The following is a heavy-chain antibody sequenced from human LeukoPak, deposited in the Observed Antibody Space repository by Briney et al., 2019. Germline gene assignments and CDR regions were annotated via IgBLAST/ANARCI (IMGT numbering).Heavy chain of an antibody. CDR3: ARDPETAAALYYYYDMDI. CDR1: GFTFSSYG. D-gene: IGHD6-13*01. V-gene: IGHV3-30*03. Sequence: GGSLRLSCAASGFTFSSYGMHWVRQAPGKGLEWVALISYDGYNKYYADSVKGRFTISRDNSKNTLYLQMDSLRAEDTAVYYCARDPETAAALYYYYDMDIWGQGTTVTVSS. J-gene: IGHJ6*02. CDR2: ISYDGYNK.